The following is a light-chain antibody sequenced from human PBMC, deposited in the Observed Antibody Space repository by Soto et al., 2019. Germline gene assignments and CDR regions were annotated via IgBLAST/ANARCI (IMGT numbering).Light chain of an antibody. Sequence: DFQVTQSPSSLSASVGDRVTITCRASQSIDRYLNWYQQKPGKAPKLLIYAASSLQSGVPSRFSGSGSETHFTLTISSLQPEDFATYYCQQSYGTPWTFGQGTKVDIK. CDR3: QQSYGTPWT. J-gene: IGKJ1*01. V-gene: IGKV1-39*01. CDR1: QSIDRY. CDR2: AAS.